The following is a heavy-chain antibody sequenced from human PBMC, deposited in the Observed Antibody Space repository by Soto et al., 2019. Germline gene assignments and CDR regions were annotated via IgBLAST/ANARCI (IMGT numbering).Heavy chain of an antibody. CDR1: GGSISSGGYY. V-gene: IGHV4-31*03. CDR3: AREYYGSGSYYNWGSDYYGMDV. CDR2: IYYSGST. D-gene: IGHD3-10*01. J-gene: IGHJ6*02. Sequence: QVQLQESGPGLVKPSQTLSLTCTVSGGSISSGGYYWSWIRQHPGKGLEWIGYIYYSGSTYYNPSLKSRVTISVDTSKNQFSLKLSSVTAADTAVYYCAREYYGSGSYYNWGSDYYGMDVWGQGTTVNVSS.